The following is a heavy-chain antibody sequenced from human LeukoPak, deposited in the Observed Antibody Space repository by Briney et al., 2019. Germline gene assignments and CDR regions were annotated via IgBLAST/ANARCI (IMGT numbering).Heavy chain of an antibody. D-gene: IGHD6-13*01. CDR1: GGSFSGYY. J-gene: IGHJ4*02. Sequence: KASETLSLTCAVSGGSFSGYYWTWIRQSPGTGLEWIGDISHNGRTKYNPTLESRVTISVDTSKNQFSLKMTSVTAADTGVYYCARGLQIAATGSLDYWGQGTLVTVSS. V-gene: IGHV4-34*01. CDR2: ISHNGRT. CDR3: ARGLQIAATGSLDY.